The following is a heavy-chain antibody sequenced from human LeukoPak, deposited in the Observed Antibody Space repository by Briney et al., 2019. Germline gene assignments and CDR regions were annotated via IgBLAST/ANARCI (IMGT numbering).Heavy chain of an antibody. CDR1: GFTFSSYA. CDR2: TSSSGGRT. J-gene: IGHJ4*02. CDR3: AKEWASTDY. V-gene: IGHV3-23*01. Sequence: PRRSLRLSCAASGFTFSSYAMSWVRQAPGKGLEWVSATSSSGGRTYYTDSVKGRFTTSRHNSKHTLYLQMNSLRAEDTAVYYCAKEWASTDYWGQGTLVTVSS. D-gene: IGHD2-2*01.